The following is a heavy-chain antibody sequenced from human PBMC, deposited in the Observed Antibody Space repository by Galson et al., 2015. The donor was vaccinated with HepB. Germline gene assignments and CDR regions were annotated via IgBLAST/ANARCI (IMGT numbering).Heavy chain of an antibody. D-gene: IGHD4-11*01. CDR3: ARYYGNYRAFDY. V-gene: IGHV3-33*04. Sequence: SLRLSCAASGNTFSSHGMHWVRQAPGKGLEWVALIWYDGSKDYYADSVRGRFAVSRDTFNNILYLQMNSLRAEDTAVYYCARYYGNYRAFDYWGQGTLVTVSS. J-gene: IGHJ4*02. CDR1: GNTFSSHG. CDR2: IWYDGSKD.